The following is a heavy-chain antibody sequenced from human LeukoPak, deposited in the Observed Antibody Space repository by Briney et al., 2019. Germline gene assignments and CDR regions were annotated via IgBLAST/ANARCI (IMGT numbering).Heavy chain of an antibody. J-gene: IGHJ5*02. Sequence: SQTLSLTCAVSGGTLTSGGYSWSWIRQSPGKALEWIGYIYYSGSAYYNPSVKSRVDIPFDTSKNQFSLRMTSVTAADSAIYFCARIRISSTSQNYFDPWGQGTLVTVSS. CDR2: IYYSGSA. CDR3: ARIRISSTSQNYFDP. V-gene: IGHV4-30-4*07. CDR1: GGTLTSGGYS. D-gene: IGHD2-2*01.